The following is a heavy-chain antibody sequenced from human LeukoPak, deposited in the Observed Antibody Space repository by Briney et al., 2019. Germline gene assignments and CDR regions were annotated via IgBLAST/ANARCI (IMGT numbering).Heavy chain of an antibody. V-gene: IGHV3-48*04. CDR3: ARDREMATTTFYYFDY. CDR1: GVVLRNYA. CDR2: ISSSSSTI. Sequence: GGSLRLSCVASGVVLRNYALNWVRQAPGKGLEWVSYISSSSSTIYYADSVKGRFTISRDNAKNSLYLQMNSLRAEDTAVYYCARDREMATTTFYYFDYWGQGTLVTVSS. J-gene: IGHJ4*02. D-gene: IGHD5-24*01.